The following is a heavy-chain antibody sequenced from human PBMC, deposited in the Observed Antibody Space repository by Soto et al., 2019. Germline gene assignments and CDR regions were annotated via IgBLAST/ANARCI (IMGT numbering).Heavy chain of an antibody. CDR1: GDSVSSNSAA. V-gene: IGHV6-1*01. Sequence: SQTLSLTCAISGDSVSSNSAAWNWIRQSPSRGLEWLGRTYYRSKWYNDYAVSVKSRITINPDTSKNQFSLQLNSVTPEDTAVYYCARKIPVAGNYYYYYGMDVWGQGTTVTVSS. CDR3: ARKIPVAGNYYYYYGMDV. CDR2: TYYRSKWYN. D-gene: IGHD6-19*01. J-gene: IGHJ6*02.